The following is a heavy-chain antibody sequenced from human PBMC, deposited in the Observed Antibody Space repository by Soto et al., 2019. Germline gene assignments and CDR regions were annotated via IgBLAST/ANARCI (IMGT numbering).Heavy chain of an antibody. CDR2: INPSTGVT. Sequence: QVQLVQSGAEVKKPGASVKVSCKASGYSFTDYYMHWGRQAPGQGPEWLGWINPSTGVTHFAQKFQGWVTMTRDTSISTAYMELSRLTSDDTAVYYCVRATGDFRYCMDVWGQRTTVTVSS. D-gene: IGHD2-21*02. V-gene: IGHV1-2*04. J-gene: IGHJ6*02. CDR1: GYSFTDYY. CDR3: VRATGDFRYCMDV.